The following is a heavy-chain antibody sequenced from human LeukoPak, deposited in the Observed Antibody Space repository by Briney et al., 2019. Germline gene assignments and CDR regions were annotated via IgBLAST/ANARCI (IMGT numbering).Heavy chain of an antibody. CDR1: GGSISSYY. V-gene: IGHV4-59*01. J-gene: IGHJ4*02. Sequence: PSETLSLTCTVSGGSISSYYWSWIRQPPGKGLEWIGYIYYSGSTNYNPSLKSRVTISVDTSKNQFSLKLSSVTAADTAVYYCARGGYDFWSGSPFDYWGQGTLVTVSS. D-gene: IGHD3-3*01. CDR3: ARGGYDFWSGSPFDY. CDR2: IYYSGST.